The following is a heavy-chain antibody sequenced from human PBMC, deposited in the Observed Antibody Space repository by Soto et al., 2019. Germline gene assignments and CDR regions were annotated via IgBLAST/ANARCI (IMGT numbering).Heavy chain of an antibody. Sequence: PGGSLRLSCAASGFTLTKASMSWFRQAPGKGLEWVSVISGSGDSTYYADSVKGRFTISRDNSKNTLYLQMNSLRAEDTAVYYCARRGPGTYFDYWGQGTLVTVSS. CDR2: ISGSGDST. V-gene: IGHV3-23*01. CDR3: ARRGPGTYFDY. D-gene: IGHD6-13*01. J-gene: IGHJ4*02. CDR1: GFTLTKAS.